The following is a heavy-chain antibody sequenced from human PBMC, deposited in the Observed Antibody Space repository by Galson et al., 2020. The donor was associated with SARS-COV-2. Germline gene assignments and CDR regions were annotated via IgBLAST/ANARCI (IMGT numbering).Heavy chain of an antibody. J-gene: IGHJ4*02. V-gene: IGHV4-59*13. CDR2: NYYSGST. CDR1: GGSISSYY. D-gene: IGHD2-21*01. CDR3: ARMRLGDDY. Sequence: SETLSLTCTVSGGSISSYYWSWIRQPPGKGLEWIGYNYYSGSTNYNPSLKSRVTISVDTSKNQFSLKLSSVTAADTVGYYCARMRLGDDYWGEGALGSVSA.